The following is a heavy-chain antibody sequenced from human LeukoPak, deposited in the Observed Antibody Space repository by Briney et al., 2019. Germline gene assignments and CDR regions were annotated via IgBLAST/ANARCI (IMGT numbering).Heavy chain of an antibody. CDR3: ARRGYPVYYYYMDV. Sequence: GASVKVSCKASGYSFTDYYINWVRQAPGQGLEWMGWISADNGKTNYAQKLQGRVTMTTDTSTTTAYMELRSLRSDDTAVYYCARRGYPVYYYYMDVWGKGTTVTISS. J-gene: IGHJ6*03. V-gene: IGHV1-18*04. CDR2: ISADNGKT. CDR1: GYSFTDYY. D-gene: IGHD5-12*01.